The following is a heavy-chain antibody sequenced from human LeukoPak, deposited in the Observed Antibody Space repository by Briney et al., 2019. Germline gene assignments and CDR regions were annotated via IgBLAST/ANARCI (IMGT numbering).Heavy chain of an antibody. D-gene: IGHD6-13*01. Sequence: GGSLRRSCAASGFTFSSYAMHWVRQAPGKGLEWVAVISYDGSNKYYADSVKGRFTISRDNSKNTLCLQMSSLRAEDTAVYYCARSQQQLGPDYWGQGTLVTVSS. J-gene: IGHJ4*02. CDR2: ISYDGSNK. CDR3: ARSQQQLGPDY. CDR1: GFTFSSYA. V-gene: IGHV3-30*04.